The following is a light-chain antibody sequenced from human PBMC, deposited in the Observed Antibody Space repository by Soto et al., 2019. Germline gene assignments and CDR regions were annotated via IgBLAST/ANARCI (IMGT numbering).Light chain of an antibody. CDR2: ATS. J-gene: IGKJ4*01. Sequence: DIQMTQSPSSLSASVGDRVSITCRASQTISAYLNWYQQKPGKAPKLLIYATSSLQSGVPSRFSGSGSGTDFTLTISSLQPEDSATYYCQQTYSMPALSFGGGTKVEIK. CDR3: QQTYSMPALS. CDR1: QTISAY. V-gene: IGKV1-39*01.